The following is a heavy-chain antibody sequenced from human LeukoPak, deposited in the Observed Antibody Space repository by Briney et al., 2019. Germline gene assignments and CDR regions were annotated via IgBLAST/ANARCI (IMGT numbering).Heavy chain of an antibody. Sequence: RASVKVSCKASGYTFTNYGISWVQQARGQGLEWMGWISAYNGNTNYAQILQGRVTMTTDTSTSTAYMELRSLRSDDTAVYYCASGTYHSDPRDGLYLKYFDYWGQGTLVTVSS. D-gene: IGHD5-24*01. CDR1: GYTFTNYG. CDR2: ISAYNGNT. V-gene: IGHV1-18*01. J-gene: IGHJ4*02. CDR3: ASGTYHSDPRDGLYLKYFDY.